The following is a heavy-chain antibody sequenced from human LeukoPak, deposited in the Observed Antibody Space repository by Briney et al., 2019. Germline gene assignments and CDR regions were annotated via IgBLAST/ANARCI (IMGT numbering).Heavy chain of an antibody. Sequence: PSETLSLTCAVYGGSFSGYYWSWIRQPPGKGLEWIGEINHSGSTNYNPSLKSRVTISVDTSKNQFSLKLSSVTAADTAVYYCAREPAGYSSSWFSRAYFDYWGQGTLVTVSS. J-gene: IGHJ4*02. CDR2: INHSGST. CDR3: AREPAGYSSSWFSRAYFDY. V-gene: IGHV4-34*01. D-gene: IGHD6-13*01. CDR1: GGSFSGYY.